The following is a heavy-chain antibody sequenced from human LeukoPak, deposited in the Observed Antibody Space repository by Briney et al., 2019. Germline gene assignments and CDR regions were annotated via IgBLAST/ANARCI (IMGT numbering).Heavy chain of an antibody. Sequence: GSLRLSCTVSGGSISSYYWSWVRQPPGKGLEWIGYIYYSGNTNYNPSLKSRLTMSADRSRNQFSLNLNSVTAADTAVYYCARINWNYFDYWGQGILVTVSS. J-gene: IGHJ4*02. CDR1: GGSISSYY. CDR3: ARINWNYFDY. D-gene: IGHD1-1*01. CDR2: IYYSGNT. V-gene: IGHV4-59*08.